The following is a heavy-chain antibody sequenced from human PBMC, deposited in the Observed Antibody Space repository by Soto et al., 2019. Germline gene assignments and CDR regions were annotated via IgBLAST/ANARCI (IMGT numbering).Heavy chain of an antibody. D-gene: IGHD2-15*01. Sequence: QVQLVQSGAEVKKPGASVKVSCKVSGYTLTKLSMHWVRQAPGKGLEWMGGFDTEDGETIYAQKFQGRGTMTEETSTDTAYMELSSLRSEDTAVYYCATDQSCSGGSCYSDACDIWGQGTMVTVSS. CDR3: ATDQSCSGGSCYSDACDI. CDR1: GYTLTKLS. CDR2: FDTEDGET. V-gene: IGHV1-24*01. J-gene: IGHJ3*02.